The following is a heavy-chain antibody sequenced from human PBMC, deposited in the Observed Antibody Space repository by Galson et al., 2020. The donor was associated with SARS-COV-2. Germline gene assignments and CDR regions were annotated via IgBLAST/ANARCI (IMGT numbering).Heavy chain of an antibody. V-gene: IGHV3-30*18. Sequence: GGSLRLSCVASGFTLSINGMHWVRQAPGKGLEWVAMISHHGTAEYYLDSVKGRFTISRDNFKNTLYLQMNNLRPEDTAMYYCAKDWGSNDWYNWFGTWGQGTLVTVSS. CDR1: GFTLSING. CDR3: AKDWGSNDWYNWFGT. CDR2: ISHHGTAE. J-gene: IGHJ5*02. D-gene: IGHD3-9*01.